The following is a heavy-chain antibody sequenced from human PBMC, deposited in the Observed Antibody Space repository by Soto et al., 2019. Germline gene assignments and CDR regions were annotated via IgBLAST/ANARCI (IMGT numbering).Heavy chain of an antibody. J-gene: IGHJ4*02. CDR1: GASFSSGDYY. Sequence: QVQLQESGPGLVKPSQTLSLTCTVSGASFSSGDYYWSWIRQPPGKGLEWIGYIYYSGSTYYNPRLKSRVTISVDTSKNQFSLKLSSVTAADTAVYYCARVAALDEYYFDYWGQGTLVTVSS. CDR3: ARVAALDEYYFDY. CDR2: IYYSGST. D-gene: IGHD2-15*01. V-gene: IGHV4-30-4*01.